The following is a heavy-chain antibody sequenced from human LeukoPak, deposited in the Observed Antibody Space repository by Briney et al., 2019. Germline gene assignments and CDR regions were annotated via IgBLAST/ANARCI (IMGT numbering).Heavy chain of an antibody. CDR2: ISGSGGST. CDR1: GFTFSSYA. CDR3: AKDRYGDYVYDAFDI. D-gene: IGHD4-17*01. J-gene: IGHJ3*02. Sequence: GRSLRLSCAASGFTFSSYAMSWVRQAPGKGLEWVSGISGSGGSTYYADPVKGRFTISRDNSKNTLYLQMNSLRAEDTAVYYCAKDRYGDYVYDAFDIWGQGTMVTVSS. V-gene: IGHV3-23*01.